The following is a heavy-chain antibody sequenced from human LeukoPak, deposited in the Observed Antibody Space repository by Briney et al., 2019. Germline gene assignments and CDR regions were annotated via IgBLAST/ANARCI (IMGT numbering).Heavy chain of an antibody. CDR1: GSTFSSFA. V-gene: IGHV3-7*03. Sequence: GGFLRLSCAASGSTFSSFAMTWVRQAPGKGLEWLAKINQGGSKSYHADSVRGRFIISRDNAKTLLYLQISSLRTDDTAVYYCARYGNYELDYWGQGILVTVPS. CDR3: ARYGNYELDY. CDR2: INQGGSKS. J-gene: IGHJ4*02. D-gene: IGHD4-11*01.